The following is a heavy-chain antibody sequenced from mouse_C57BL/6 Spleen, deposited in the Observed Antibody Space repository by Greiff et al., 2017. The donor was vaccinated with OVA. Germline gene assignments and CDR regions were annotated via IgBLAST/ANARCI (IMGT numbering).Heavy chain of an antibody. J-gene: IGHJ4*01. CDR3: ARVGIYYGNAMDY. CDR1: GYTFTSYW. CDR2: INPSNGGT. Sequence: VQLQQPGTELVKPGASVKLSCKASGYTFTSYWMHWVKQRPGQGLEWIGNINPSNGGTNYNEKFKSKATLTVDKSSSTAYMQLSSLTSEDSAVYYCARVGIYYGNAMDYWGQGTSVTVSS. V-gene: IGHV1-53*01. D-gene: IGHD2-1*01.